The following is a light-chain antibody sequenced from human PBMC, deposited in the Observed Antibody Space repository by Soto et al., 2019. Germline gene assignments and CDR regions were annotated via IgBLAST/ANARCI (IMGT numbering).Light chain of an antibody. CDR3: CSYAGSNTLVV. CDR2: EGS. Sequence: QSALTQPASVSGSPGQSVTISCTGTSSDVGSYNLVSWYQQYPGKVPKLTIFEGSKRPSGVSNRFSGSQSGNTASLTISGLQAEDEADYYCCSYAGSNTLVVFGGGTKLTVL. V-gene: IGLV2-23*01. J-gene: IGLJ3*02. CDR1: SSDVGSYNL.